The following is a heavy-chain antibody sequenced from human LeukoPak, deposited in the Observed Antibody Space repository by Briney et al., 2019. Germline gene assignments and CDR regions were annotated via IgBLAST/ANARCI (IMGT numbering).Heavy chain of an antibody. CDR3: ARDQGYCSGGSCYRVTNWFDP. CDR1: GGSISSYY. J-gene: IGHJ5*02. V-gene: IGHV4-59*01. Sequence: PSETPSLTCTVSGGSISSYYWSWIRQPPGKGLEWIGYIYYSGSTNYNPSLKSRVTISVDTSKNQFSLKLSSVTAADTAVYYCARDQGYCSGGSCYRVTNWFDPWGQGTLVTVSS. D-gene: IGHD2-15*01. CDR2: IYYSGST.